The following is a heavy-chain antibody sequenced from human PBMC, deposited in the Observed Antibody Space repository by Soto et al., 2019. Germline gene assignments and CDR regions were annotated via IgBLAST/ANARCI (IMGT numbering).Heavy chain of an antibody. CDR3: ASSGVEYYYFDY. Sequence: SETLSLTCTVSGGSISSYYWSWIRQPPGKGLGWIGYIYYSGSTNYNPSLKSRVTISVDTSKNQFSLKLSSVTAADTAVYYCASSGVEYYYFDYWGQGTLVTVSS. V-gene: IGHV4-59*01. D-gene: IGHD6-6*01. CDR1: GGSISSYY. J-gene: IGHJ4*02. CDR2: IYYSGST.